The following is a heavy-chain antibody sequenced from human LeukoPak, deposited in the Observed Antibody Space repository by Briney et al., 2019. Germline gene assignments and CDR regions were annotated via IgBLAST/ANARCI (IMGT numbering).Heavy chain of an antibody. CDR1: GFTFSSFG. V-gene: IGHV3-23*01. Sequence: PGGTLRLSCAASGFTFSSFGMSWVRQAPGKGLEWVSAISSTGGTAYYADSVKGRFTISRDNSKNTLYLQMGSLRAEDMAVYYCARSIVVVPAALFDYWGQGTLVTVSS. D-gene: IGHD2-2*01. CDR3: ARSIVVVPAALFDY. J-gene: IGHJ4*02. CDR2: ISSTGGTA.